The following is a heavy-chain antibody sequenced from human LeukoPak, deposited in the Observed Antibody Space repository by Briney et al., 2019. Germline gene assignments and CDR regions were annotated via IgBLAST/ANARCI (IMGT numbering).Heavy chain of an antibody. Sequence: TGGSLRLSCAASGFTFSSYAMHWVRQAPGKGLEWVAVISYDGSNKYYADSVKGRFTIPRDNSKNTLYLQMNSLGAEDTAVYYCARDRSSWGRSGWYTIDYWGQGTLVTVSS. J-gene: IGHJ4*02. CDR3: ARDRSSWGRSGWYTIDY. D-gene: IGHD6-19*01. CDR1: GFTFSSYA. CDR2: ISYDGSNK. V-gene: IGHV3-30-3*01.